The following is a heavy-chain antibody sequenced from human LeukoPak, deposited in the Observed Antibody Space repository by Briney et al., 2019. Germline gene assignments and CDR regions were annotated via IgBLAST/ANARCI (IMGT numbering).Heavy chain of an antibody. CDR2: TYYRSKWYF. CDR1: GDSVSSNRVA. V-gene: IGHV6-1*01. CDR3: ARGSRGAAADGINWFDP. Sequence: SQTLSLTCAISGDSVSSNRVAWNWIRQSPSRGLEWLGRTYYRSKWYFNYAQSVKTRITINPDTSKNQFSLQLKSVTPDDTAVYYCARGSRGAAADGINWFDPWGQGTLVTVSS. J-gene: IGHJ5*02. D-gene: IGHD6-13*01.